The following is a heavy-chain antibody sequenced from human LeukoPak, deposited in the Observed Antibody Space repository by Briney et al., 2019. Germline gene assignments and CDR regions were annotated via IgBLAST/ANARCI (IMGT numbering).Heavy chain of an antibody. Sequence: GGSLRLSCATSAFTFSSYAMSWIRQAPGKGLEWVSGISGSGGRTYYADAAKGRFTISRDNSKNTPYLQINSLRVEDTAIYYCAKDIRDGSGTYGYFDYWGQGTLVTVSS. CDR2: ISGSGGRT. CDR1: AFTFSSYA. J-gene: IGHJ4*02. D-gene: IGHD3-10*01. V-gene: IGHV3-23*01. CDR3: AKDIRDGSGTYGYFDY.